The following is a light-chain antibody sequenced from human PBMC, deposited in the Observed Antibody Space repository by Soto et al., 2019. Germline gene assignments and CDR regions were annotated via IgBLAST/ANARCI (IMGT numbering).Light chain of an antibody. CDR3: QQYGDSPPNT. V-gene: IGKV3-20*01. Sequence: EIVLTQSPGTLSLSPGETATLSCRASQSVSSNYVAWFHQKPGQAPRLLIYGASSRATGVPDRFSASGSGTDFTLTISRLEPEDFAVYYCQQYGDSPPNTFGQGTKLEIK. J-gene: IGKJ2*01. CDR1: QSVSSNY. CDR2: GAS.